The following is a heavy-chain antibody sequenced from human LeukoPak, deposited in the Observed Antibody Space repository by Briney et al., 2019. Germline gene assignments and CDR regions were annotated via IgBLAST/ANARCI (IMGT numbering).Heavy chain of an antibody. CDR3: ARDSGRRDAFDM. CDR2: IYYSGST. J-gene: IGHJ3*02. V-gene: IGHV4-59*12. Sequence: SETLSLTCTVSGGSISSYYWSWIRQPPGKGLEWIGYIYYSGSTNYNPSLKSRVTISLDTSKNQFSLKLSSVTAADTAVYYCARDSGRRDAFDMWGQGTMVTVSS. CDR1: GGSISSYY. D-gene: IGHD6-25*01.